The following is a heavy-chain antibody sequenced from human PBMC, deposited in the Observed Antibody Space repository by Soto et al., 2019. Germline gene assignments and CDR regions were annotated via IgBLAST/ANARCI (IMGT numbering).Heavy chain of an antibody. D-gene: IGHD3-16*01. CDR1: GGSINGYY. CDR2: IYYSGSS. Sequence: PSETLSLTCSVSGGSINGYYWSWIRQPPGKGLEWIGYIYYSGSSNYNPSLKSRVTISVDTSKNQFILKLSSVTAADTAVYYCARAEMIRSRFDSWGQGTMVTVSS. CDR3: ARAEMIRSRFDS. V-gene: IGHV4-59*01. J-gene: IGHJ3*02.